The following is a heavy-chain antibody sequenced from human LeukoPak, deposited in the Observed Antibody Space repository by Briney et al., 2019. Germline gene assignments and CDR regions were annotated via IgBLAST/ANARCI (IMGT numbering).Heavy chain of an antibody. CDR3: AELGITMIGGV. D-gene: IGHD3-10*02. Sequence: GGSLRLSCAASGFTSRGYEVNWVREAPGRGLEWVCYISSSSSTRYSADSVKGRFTISRDSAKNSLYLQMSSRRADDTAVYYCAELGITMIGGVWGKETTVTISS. V-gene: IGHV3-48*03. J-gene: IGHJ6*04. CDR1: GFTSRGYE. CDR2: ISSSSSTR.